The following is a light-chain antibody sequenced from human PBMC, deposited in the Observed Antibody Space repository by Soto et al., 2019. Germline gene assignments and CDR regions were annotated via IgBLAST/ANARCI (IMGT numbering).Light chain of an antibody. J-gene: IGKJ4*01. CDR1: QGVGRF. Sequence: EIVLTQSPATLSLSPGERAALSCRASQGVGRFLAWYQQKPGQAPRLLIYDASNRATGIPARFSGSVSVTDFTLAIDNLEPEDFAVYYCQQRGGWPLTFGGGTKVEIK. CDR3: QQRGGWPLT. CDR2: DAS. V-gene: IGKV3-11*01.